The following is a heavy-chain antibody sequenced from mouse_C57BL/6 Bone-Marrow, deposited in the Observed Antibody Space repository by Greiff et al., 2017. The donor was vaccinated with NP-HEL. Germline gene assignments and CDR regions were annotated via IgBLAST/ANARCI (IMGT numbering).Heavy chain of an antibody. J-gene: IGHJ4*01. Sequence: VQLQESDAELVKPGASVKISCKVSGYTFTDHTIHWMKQRPEQGLEWIGYIYPRDGSTKYNEKFKGKATLTADKSSSTAYMQLNSLTSEDSAVYFCARSDDGYYRGYYAMDYWGQGTSVTVSS. CDR1: GYTFTDHT. V-gene: IGHV1-78*01. D-gene: IGHD2-3*01. CDR3: ARSDDGYYRGYYAMDY. CDR2: IYPRDGST.